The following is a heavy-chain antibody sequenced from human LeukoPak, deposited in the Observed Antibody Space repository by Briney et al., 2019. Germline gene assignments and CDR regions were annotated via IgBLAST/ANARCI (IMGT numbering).Heavy chain of an antibody. V-gene: IGHV4-61*08. CDR1: GGSISSGGYS. D-gene: IGHD6-13*01. CDR3: ARYQYSSSWGSRYYYYYYMDV. J-gene: IGHJ6*03. CDR2: IYYSGST. Sequence: SQTLSLTCAVSGGSISSGGYSWSWIRQPPGKGLEWIGYIYYSGSTNYNPSLKSRVTISVDTSKNQFSLKLSSVTAADTAVYYCARYQYSSSWGSRYYYYYYMDVWGKGTTVTVSS.